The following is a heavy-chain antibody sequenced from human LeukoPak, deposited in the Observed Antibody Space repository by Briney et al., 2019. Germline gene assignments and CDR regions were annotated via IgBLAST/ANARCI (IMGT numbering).Heavy chain of an antibody. CDR1: GGSISSYY. J-gene: IGHJ4*02. CDR3: ARGNYHETPKYGPTFDY. CDR2: IYYSGST. V-gene: IGHV4-59*01. D-gene: IGHD1-7*01. Sequence: SETLSLTCTVSGGSISSYYWSWIRQPPGKGLEWIGYIYYSGSTNYNPSLKSRVTISVDTSKNQFSLKLSSVTAADTAVYYCARGNYHETPKYGPTFDYWGQGTLVTVSS.